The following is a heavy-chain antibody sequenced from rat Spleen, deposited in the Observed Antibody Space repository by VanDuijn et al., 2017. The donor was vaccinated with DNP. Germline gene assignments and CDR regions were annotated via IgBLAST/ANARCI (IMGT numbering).Heavy chain of an antibody. Sequence: EVELVESGGGFVQPGRSLKLSCEASGFTFSDYYMAWVRQAPTKALEWVAYSSYDGNSAYNGDSVKGRFTISRDNAKSTLYLHMNSLRSEDMATYYCARHVLPLRVWDYWGQGVTVTVSS. V-gene: IGHV5-22*01. CDR2: SSYDGNSA. J-gene: IGHJ2*01. CDR3: ARHVLPLRVWDY. CDR1: GFTFSDYY. D-gene: IGHD1-4*01.